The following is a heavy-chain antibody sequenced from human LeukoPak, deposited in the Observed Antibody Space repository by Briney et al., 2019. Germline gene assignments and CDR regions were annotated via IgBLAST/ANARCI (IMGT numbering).Heavy chain of an antibody. D-gene: IGHD6-13*01. CDR1: GFTLSNFW. V-gene: IGHV3-7*01. CDR3: ARDSSSWYSY. J-gene: IGHJ4*02. CDR2: IKQDASEK. Sequence: GGSLRLSCTASGFTLSNFWMSWVRQAPGKGLEWVANIKQDASEKYYADSVKGRFSISRDNAKNSLYLQMNSLRAEDTAVYYCARDSSSWYSYWGRGTLVTVSS.